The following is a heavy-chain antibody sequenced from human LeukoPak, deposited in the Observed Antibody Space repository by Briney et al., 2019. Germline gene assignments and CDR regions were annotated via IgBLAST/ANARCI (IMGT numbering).Heavy chain of an antibody. CDR2: INHSGST. CDR3: ARVASGYYGRWFDP. Sequence: SETLSLTCAVYGGSFSGYYWSWIRQPPGKGLEWIGEINHSGSTNYNPSLKSRVTMSVDTSKNQFSLKLSSVTAADTAVYYCARVASGYYGRWFDPWGQGTLVTVSS. D-gene: IGHD3-22*01. V-gene: IGHV4-34*01. J-gene: IGHJ5*02. CDR1: GGSFSGYY.